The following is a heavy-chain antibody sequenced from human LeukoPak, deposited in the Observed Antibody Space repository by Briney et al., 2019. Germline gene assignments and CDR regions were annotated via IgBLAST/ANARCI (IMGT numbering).Heavy chain of an antibody. J-gene: IGHJ5*02. Sequence: SETLSLTCAVYGVSFSGYYWSWIRQPPGKGLEWIGSIYYSGSTYYNPSLKSRVAISADTSKNQFSLKLSTVTAADMAVCYCGIDLPSSGFQGGVDTWGQETLVTVSS. CDR2: IYYSGST. CDR3: GIDLPSSGFQGGVDT. D-gene: IGHD3-22*01. V-gene: IGHV4-59*06. CDR1: GVSFSGYY.